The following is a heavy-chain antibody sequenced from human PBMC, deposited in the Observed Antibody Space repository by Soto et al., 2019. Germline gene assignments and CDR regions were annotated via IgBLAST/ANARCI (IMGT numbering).Heavy chain of an antibody. CDR1: GFTFSSYG. J-gene: IGHJ4*02. D-gene: IGHD6-19*01. Sequence: QVQLVESGGGVVQPGRSLRLSCAASGFTFSSYGMHWVRQAPGKGLEWVAVISYDGSNKYYADCVKGRFTISRDNSKNTLYLQRNSLRAEDTAVYYCAKGRLGIAVAGLDYWGQGTLVTVSS. CDR3: AKGRLGIAVAGLDY. V-gene: IGHV3-30*18. CDR2: ISYDGSNK.